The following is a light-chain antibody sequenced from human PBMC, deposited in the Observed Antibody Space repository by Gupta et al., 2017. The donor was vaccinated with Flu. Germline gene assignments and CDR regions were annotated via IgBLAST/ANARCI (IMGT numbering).Light chain of an antibody. Sequence: EIVMTQSPATLSVSPGERATLSCRASQSVSSNLAWYQQKPGQAPRLLIYGASTRATGIPARFSGSGSGTEFTLTISILHSEDFAVYYCQQYNNWPALTFGGGTKVEIK. CDR1: QSVSSN. CDR2: GAS. V-gene: IGKV3-15*01. J-gene: IGKJ4*01. CDR3: QQYNNWPALT.